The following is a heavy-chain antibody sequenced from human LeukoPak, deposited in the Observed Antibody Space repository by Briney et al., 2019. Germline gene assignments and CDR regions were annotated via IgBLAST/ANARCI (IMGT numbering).Heavy chain of an antibody. CDR1: GYTFTSYG. Sequence: ASVKVSCKASGYTFTSYGISWVRQAPGQGLEWMGWISAYNGNTNYAQKLQGRVTMTTDTSTSTAYMELRSLRSDDTAVYYCARDKAGDSVQAGGTDYWGQGTLVTVSS. V-gene: IGHV1-18*01. J-gene: IGHJ4*02. CDR2: ISAYNGNT. CDR3: ARDKAGDSVQAGGTDY. D-gene: IGHD5/OR15-5a*01.